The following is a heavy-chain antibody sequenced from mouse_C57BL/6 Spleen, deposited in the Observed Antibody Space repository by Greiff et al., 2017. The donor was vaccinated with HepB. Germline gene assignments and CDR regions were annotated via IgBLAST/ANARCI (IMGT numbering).Heavy chain of an antibody. CDR2: IYPGDGDT. CDR1: GYAFSSSW. J-gene: IGHJ3*01. D-gene: IGHD2-4*01. CDR3: ARSEGLRRWFAY. Sequence: QVQLKESGPELVKPGASVKISCKASGYAFSSSWMNWVKQRPGKGLEWIGRIYPGDGDTNYNGKFKGKATLTADKSSSTAYMQLSSLTSEDSAVYFCARSEGLRRWFAYWGQGTLVTVSA. V-gene: IGHV1-82*01.